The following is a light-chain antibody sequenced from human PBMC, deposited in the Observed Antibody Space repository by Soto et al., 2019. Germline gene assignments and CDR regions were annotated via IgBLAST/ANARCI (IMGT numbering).Light chain of an antibody. CDR3: QQYYSTPYT. CDR2: WAS. V-gene: IGKV4-1*01. Sequence: DIVMTQSPDSLAVSLGERATINCKSSQSVLYSSNNKNYLAWYQQKPGQPPKPLIYWASTRESGVPDRFSGSGSGTDFTLTINSLQAEDVAVYYCQQYYSTPYTFGQGTKLEIK. J-gene: IGKJ2*01. CDR1: QSVLYSSNNKNY.